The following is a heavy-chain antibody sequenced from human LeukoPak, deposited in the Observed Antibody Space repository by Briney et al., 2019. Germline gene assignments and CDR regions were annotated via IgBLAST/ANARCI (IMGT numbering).Heavy chain of an antibody. CDR2: INPNSGGT. Sequence: GASVKVSCKASGYTFTGYYMHWVRQAPGQGLEWMGWINPNSGGTNYAQKFQGRVTMTRDTSISTAYMELSRLRSDDTAVYYCARVNYDSSGYYFGFDYWGQGTLVTVSS. D-gene: IGHD3-22*01. CDR3: ARVNYDSSGYYFGFDY. J-gene: IGHJ4*02. CDR1: GYTFTGYY. V-gene: IGHV1-2*02.